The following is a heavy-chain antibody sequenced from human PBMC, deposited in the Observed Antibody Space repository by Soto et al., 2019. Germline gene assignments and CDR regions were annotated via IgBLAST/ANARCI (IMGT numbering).Heavy chain of an antibody. CDR2: IYYSGST. V-gene: IGHV4-31*03. J-gene: IGHJ4*02. Sequence: SETLSLTCTVSGGSVNSAGYYWSWIRQHPGTGLEWIGYIYYSGSTFYNPSLKGRVAISLDTSKDQFSLRLTSVTAADTAMYYCASDASEYSFDYWGQGPLGTVS. CDR3: ASDASEYSFDY. D-gene: IGHD6-6*01. CDR1: GGSVNSAGYY.